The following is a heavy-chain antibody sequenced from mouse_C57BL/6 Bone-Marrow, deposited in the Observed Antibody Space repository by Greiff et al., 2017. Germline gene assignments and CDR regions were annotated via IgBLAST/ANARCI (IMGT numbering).Heavy chain of an antibody. J-gene: IGHJ3*01. CDR3: EREGLLLWTCFAY. CDR2: IHPNSGST. Sequence: QVQLQQPGAELVKPGASVKLSCKASGYTFTSYWMHWVKQRPGQGLEWIGMIHPNSGSTNYNEKFKSKATLTVDKSSSTAYMQLSSLTSEDSAVSYCEREGLLLWTCFAYWGQGTLVTVSA. D-gene: IGHD1-1*02. CDR1: GYTFTSYW. V-gene: IGHV1-64*01.